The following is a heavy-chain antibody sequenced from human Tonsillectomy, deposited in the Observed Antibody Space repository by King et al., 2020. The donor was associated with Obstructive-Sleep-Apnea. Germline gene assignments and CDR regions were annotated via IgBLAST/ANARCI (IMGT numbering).Heavy chain of an antibody. CDR1: RFTFSIYG. CDR3: TKDRGSGWYGIDF. Sequence: VQLVESGGGVVQPGRSLRLSCAAARFTFSIYGMHWVRQAPGKGLEWVAVTSHDGSNEYYADSVKGRFTISRDNSKNMMYLQMNSLRAEDTAVYYCTKDRGSGWYGIDFWGQGTLVTISS. J-gene: IGHJ4*02. V-gene: IGHV3-30*18. CDR2: TSHDGSNE. D-gene: IGHD6-19*01.